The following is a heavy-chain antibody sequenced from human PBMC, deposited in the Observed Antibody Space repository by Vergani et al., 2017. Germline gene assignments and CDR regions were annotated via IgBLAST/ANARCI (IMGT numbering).Heavy chain of an antibody. Sequence: EVQLEESGGGLVLPGRSLRLSCVASGFTSAGYAMHWVRQAPGKGLEWVSGISWNSNSIGYADSVEGRFTISRDNAKNSLYLKMNSLRAEDMALYYCAKDLGTSSGGGWFDPWGQGTLVTVSS. CDR1: GFTSAGYA. CDR2: ISWNSNSI. V-gene: IGHV3-9*02. D-gene: IGHD6-6*01. CDR3: AKDLGTSSGGGWFDP. J-gene: IGHJ5*02.